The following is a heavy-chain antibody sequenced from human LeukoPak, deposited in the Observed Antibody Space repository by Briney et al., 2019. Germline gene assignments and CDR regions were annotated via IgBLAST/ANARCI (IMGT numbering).Heavy chain of an antibody. V-gene: IGHV3-30*02. D-gene: IGHD1-14*01. J-gene: IGHJ5*02. CDR1: GFTFSSYG. CDR3: ARDLMGPTGPFDP. Sequence: PGGSLRLSCAASGFTFSSYGMHWVRQAPGKGLEWVAFIRYDGSNKYYADSVKGRFTISGDNSKNTLYLQMNSLRAEDTAVYYCARDLMGPTGPFDPWGQGTLVTVSS. CDR2: IRYDGSNK.